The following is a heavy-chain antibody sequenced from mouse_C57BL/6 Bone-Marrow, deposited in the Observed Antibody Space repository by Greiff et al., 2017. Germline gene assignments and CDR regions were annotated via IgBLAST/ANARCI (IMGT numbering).Heavy chain of an antibody. D-gene: IGHD3-1*01. CDR2: IYPTSGRT. CDR3: ARSGPLERSFDY. J-gene: IGHJ2*01. V-gene: IGHV1-55*01. Sequence: QVQLQQPGAELVKPGASVKMSCKASGYTFTSYWITWVKQRPGQGLAWIGDIYPTSGRTNYNEKFKSKAILTVDTSSNTAYIQLSSLTSEDSAVFYWARSGPLERSFDYWGQGTTLTVSS. CDR1: GYTFTSYW.